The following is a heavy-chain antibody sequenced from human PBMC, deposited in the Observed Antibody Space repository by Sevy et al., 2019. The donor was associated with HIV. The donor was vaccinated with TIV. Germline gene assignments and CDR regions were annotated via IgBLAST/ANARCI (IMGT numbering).Heavy chain of an antibody. V-gene: IGHV1-2*02. CDR1: GYLFSGYY. J-gene: IGHJ4*02. CDR3: SRSVYGSGTYLNDY. D-gene: IGHD3-10*01. Sequence: ASVKVSCKASGYLFSGYYVHWARQAPGLGLEWMGWINPKDDGTNYAQKFQGRVTMTTDTSISTAYLELNRLTSDDTAMFYCSRSVYGSGTYLNDYWGQGTLITVSS. CDR2: INPKDDGT.